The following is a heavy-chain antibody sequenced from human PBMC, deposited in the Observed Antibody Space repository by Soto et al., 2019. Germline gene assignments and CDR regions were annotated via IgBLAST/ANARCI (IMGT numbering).Heavy chain of an antibody. V-gene: IGHV3-33*01. Sequence: PGGSLRLSCAASGFTFSTYAMHWVRQAPGKGLEWVAVIWYDGSKIYYADYVKDRFTISRDDSKSTLYLQMDSLRAEDTAVYYCARPLEQYQLGFGMDVWGQGSPVTVSS. CDR2: IWYDGSKI. CDR1: GFTFSTYA. D-gene: IGHD6-19*01. CDR3: ARPLEQYQLGFGMDV. J-gene: IGHJ6*01.